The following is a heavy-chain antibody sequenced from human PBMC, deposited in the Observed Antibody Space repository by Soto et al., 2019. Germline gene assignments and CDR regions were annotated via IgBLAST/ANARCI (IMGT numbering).Heavy chain of an antibody. CDR2: IYYSGST. V-gene: IGHV4-61*01. J-gene: IGHJ4*02. CDR1: GGSVSSGSYY. Sequence: SETLSLTCTVSGGSVSSGSYYWSWIRQPPGKGLEWIGYIYYSGSTNYNPSLKSRVTISVDTSKNQFSLKLSSVTAADTAVYYCARAARYYYDSSGYYDYWGQGTLVTVSS. CDR3: ARAARYYYDSSGYYDY. D-gene: IGHD3-22*01.